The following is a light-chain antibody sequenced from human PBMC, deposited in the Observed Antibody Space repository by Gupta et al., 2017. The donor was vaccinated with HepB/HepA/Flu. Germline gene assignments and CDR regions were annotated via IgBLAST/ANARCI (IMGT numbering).Light chain of an antibody. Sequence: DIQVTQSTSSLSAPVGDRVTITCRASQSIRNYLNWYQHKPGKAPKLLIYSASTLQNEVPSRFSGSGSGTEFTLTISSLQPEDFAAYYCQQCLTTPITFGQGTRLELK. CDR2: SAS. CDR3: QQCLTTPIT. J-gene: IGKJ5*01. V-gene: IGKV1-39*01. CDR1: QSIRNY.